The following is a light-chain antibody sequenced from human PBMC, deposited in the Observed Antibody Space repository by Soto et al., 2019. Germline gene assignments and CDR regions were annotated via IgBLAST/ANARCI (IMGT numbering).Light chain of an antibody. J-gene: IGLJ1*01. V-gene: IGLV2-14*03. CDR1: SSDVGGFNY. CDR3: NSYTRSSTLYV. CDR2: DVS. Sequence: QSALTQPASVSGSPGQSITISCSGTSSDVGGFNYVSWYQQHPGKAPKLIIYDVSNRPSGVSYRFSGSKSGNTASLTISGLQAEDEADYYCNSYTRSSTLYVFGAGTKLTVL.